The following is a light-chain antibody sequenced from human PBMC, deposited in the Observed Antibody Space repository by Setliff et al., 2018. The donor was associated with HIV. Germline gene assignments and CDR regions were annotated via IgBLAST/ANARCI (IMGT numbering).Light chain of an antibody. V-gene: IGLV2-18*02. J-gene: IGLJ1*01. CDR1: SSDVGSYNR. Sequence: QSALTQPPSVSGSPGQSVTISCTGTSSDVGSYNRVSWYQQPPGAAPKLMIYEVTNRPSGVPARFSGSKSGNTASLTISGLQAEDEADYYCSSYTSRTPLYVFGTGTKVTVL. CDR2: EVT. CDR3: SSYTSRTPLYV.